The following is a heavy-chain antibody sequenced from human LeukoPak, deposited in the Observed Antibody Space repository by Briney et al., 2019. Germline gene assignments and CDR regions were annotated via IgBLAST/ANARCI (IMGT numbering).Heavy chain of an antibody. J-gene: IGHJ3*02. CDR1: GGSITSGDYY. D-gene: IGHD5-24*01. CDR2: ISGGGSVT. V-gene: IGHV3-23*01. CDR3: ARARDGYNWGAFDI. Sequence: ETLSLTCTVSGGSITSGDYYWSWVRQAPGQGLEWVSTISGGGSVTYSADSVKGRFTISRDNSKNSLYLQMNSLRAEDTAVYYCARARDGYNWGAFDIWGQGTMVTVSS.